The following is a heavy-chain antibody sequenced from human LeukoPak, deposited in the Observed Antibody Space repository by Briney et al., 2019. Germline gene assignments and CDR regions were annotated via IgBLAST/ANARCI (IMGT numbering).Heavy chain of an antibody. D-gene: IGHD3-22*01. Sequence: GAPLRLSCAASGFTFSSYAMSWVRQAPGKGLEWVSAISGSGGSTYYADSVKGRFTISRDNSKNTLYLQMNSLRAEDTAVYYCAKGEPYYDSSTYFDYWGQGTLVTVSS. CDR2: ISGSGGST. CDR3: AKGEPYYDSSTYFDY. V-gene: IGHV3-23*01. J-gene: IGHJ4*02. CDR1: GFTFSSYA.